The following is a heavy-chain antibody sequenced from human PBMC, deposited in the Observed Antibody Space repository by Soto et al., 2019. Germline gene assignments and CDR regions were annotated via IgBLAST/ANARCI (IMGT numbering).Heavy chain of an antibody. CDR3: ARGGRGYHSLYYYYYGMDV. J-gene: IGHJ6*02. V-gene: IGHV3-11*01. D-gene: IGHD5-12*01. CDR1: GFTFSDYY. Sequence: NPGGSLRLSCAASGFTFSDYYMSWIRQAPGKGLEWVSYISSSGSTIYYADSVKGRFTISRDNAKNSLYLQMNSLRAEDTAVYYCARGGRGYHSLYYYYYGMDVWGQGTTVTVSS. CDR2: ISSSGSTI.